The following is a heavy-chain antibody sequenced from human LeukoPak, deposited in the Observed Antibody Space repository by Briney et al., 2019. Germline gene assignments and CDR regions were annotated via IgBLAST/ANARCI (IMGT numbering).Heavy chain of an antibody. CDR1: GFTFSSYS. V-gene: IGHV3-21*01. D-gene: IGHD3-3*01. J-gene: IGHJ4*02. Sequence: PGGSLRLSCAASGFTFSSYSMNWVRQAPGKGLEWVSSISSSSSYIYYADSVKGRFTISRDNAKNSLYLQMNSLRAEDTAVYYCARDRFPYEAPGYWGQGTLVTVSS. CDR2: ISSSSSYI. CDR3: ARDRFPYEAPGY.